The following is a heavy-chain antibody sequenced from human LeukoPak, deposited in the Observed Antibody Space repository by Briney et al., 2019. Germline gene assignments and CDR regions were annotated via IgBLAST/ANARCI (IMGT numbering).Heavy chain of an antibody. CDR1: GGTFSSYT. V-gene: IGHV1-18*01. J-gene: IGHJ3*02. D-gene: IGHD2-15*01. Sequence: GASVKVSCKASGGTFSSYTINWVRQAPGQGLECMGWISPYNGNANYAQKLQGRVTMTTDTSTSTAYMELTSLTSDDTAVYFCARPLTRWLFDGFDIWGQGTMVTVSS. CDR3: ARPLTRWLFDGFDI. CDR2: ISPYNGNA.